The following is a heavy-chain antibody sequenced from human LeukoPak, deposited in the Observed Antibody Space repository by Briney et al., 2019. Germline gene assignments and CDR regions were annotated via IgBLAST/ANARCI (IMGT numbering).Heavy chain of an antibody. CDR2: IIPIFGTA. V-gene: IGHV1-69*13. D-gene: IGHD6-19*01. Sequence: SVKVSCKASGGTFSSYAISWVRQAPGQGLEWMGGIIPIFGTANYAQKFQGRVTITADESTSTAYMELSSLRSEDTAVYYCARNMAVAGTPGVWGQGTLVTVSS. CDR3: ARNMAVAGTPGV. J-gene: IGHJ4*02. CDR1: GGTFSSYA.